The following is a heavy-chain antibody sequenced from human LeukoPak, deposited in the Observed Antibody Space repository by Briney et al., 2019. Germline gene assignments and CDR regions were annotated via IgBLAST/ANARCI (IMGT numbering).Heavy chain of an antibody. CDR1: GGSISSYY. Sequence: SETLSLTCTVSGGSISSYYWNWIRQPPGKGLEWIGYIYYSGSTNYNPSLKSRVTISVDTSKNQFSLKLSSVTAADTAVYYCARGNYDSSGYSDDAFDIWGQGTMVTVSS. J-gene: IGHJ3*02. CDR3: ARGNYDSSGYSDDAFDI. D-gene: IGHD3-22*01. CDR2: IYYSGST. V-gene: IGHV4-59*01.